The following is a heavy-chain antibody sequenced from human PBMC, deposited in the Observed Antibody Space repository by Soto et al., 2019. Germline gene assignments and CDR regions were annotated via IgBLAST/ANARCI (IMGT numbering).Heavy chain of an antibody. CDR1: GGSISSYF. CDR2: FYSSGST. D-gene: IGHD6-19*01. CDR3: ARDKVRYSSGYGMDV. Sequence: QVQLQESGPGLVKPSETLSLTCTVSGGSISSYFWSWIRQSPGKALEWIGHFYSSGSTNYNPSLKGRVTISVDTSKNQFSLKLSSVTAADTAVYYCARDKVRYSSGYGMDVWGQGTTVTVSS. J-gene: IGHJ6*02. V-gene: IGHV4-59*01.